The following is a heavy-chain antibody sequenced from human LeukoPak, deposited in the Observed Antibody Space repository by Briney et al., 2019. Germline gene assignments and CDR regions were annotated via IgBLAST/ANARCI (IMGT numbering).Heavy chain of an antibody. Sequence: TLSLTCTVSGGSISSGDYYWSWIRQPPGKGLEWIGYIYYSGSTYYNPSLKSRVTISVDTSKNQFSLKLSSVTAADTAVYYCARDLSSGAQDAFDIWGQGTMVTVSS. CDR1: GGSISSGDYY. D-gene: IGHD3-22*01. J-gene: IGHJ3*02. CDR2: IYYSGST. CDR3: ARDLSSGAQDAFDI. V-gene: IGHV4-30-4*08.